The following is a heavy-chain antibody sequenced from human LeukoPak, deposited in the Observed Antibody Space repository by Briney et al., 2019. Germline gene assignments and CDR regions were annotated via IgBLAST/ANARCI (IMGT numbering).Heavy chain of an antibody. J-gene: IGHJ4*02. CDR1: GGSISGYY. Sequence: KPSETLSLTCTVSGGSISGYYWSWIRQPPGKGLEWIGYISYSGSTNYNPSLKSRVTISVDTSKNQFSLRLRSVTAADTAVYYCARLNGGSWGQGTLVTVSS. CDR2: ISYSGST. V-gene: IGHV4-59*08. CDR3: ARLNGGS. D-gene: IGHD3-16*01.